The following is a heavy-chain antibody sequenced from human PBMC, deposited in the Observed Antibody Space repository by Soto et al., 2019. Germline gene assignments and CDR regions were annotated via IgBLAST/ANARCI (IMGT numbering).Heavy chain of an antibody. CDR1: GFTFSNTW. CDR2: IKSKTDGGTT. D-gene: IGHD3-10*01. Sequence: GGSLRLSCAASGFTFSNTWMNWVRQAPGRGLEWVGRIKSKTDGGTTDYAAPVKGRFTISRDDSKDMLYLQMNSLKTEDTAVYYCSTDFLVPTMVRGVIAIFDYWGQGTLVTVSS. CDR3: STDFLVPTMVRGVIAIFDY. J-gene: IGHJ4*02. V-gene: IGHV3-15*07.